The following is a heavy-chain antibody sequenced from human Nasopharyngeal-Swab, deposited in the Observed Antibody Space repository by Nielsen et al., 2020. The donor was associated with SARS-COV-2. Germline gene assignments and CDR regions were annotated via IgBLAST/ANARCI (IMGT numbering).Heavy chain of an antibody. CDR3: VRTIKNMVRGVIISGGGWFDP. V-gene: IGHV3-19*01. J-gene: IGHJ5*02. CDR2: VSWNGSRT. D-gene: IGHD3-10*01. CDR1: GFTFSNSD. Sequence: GGSLRLSCAASGFTFSNSDMNWVRQAPGKGLEGVSGVSWNGSRTHYTDSVKGRFIISRDNSRNFLYQQMNSLRPEDMAVYYCVRTIKNMVRGVIISGGGWFDPWGQGTLVTVSS.